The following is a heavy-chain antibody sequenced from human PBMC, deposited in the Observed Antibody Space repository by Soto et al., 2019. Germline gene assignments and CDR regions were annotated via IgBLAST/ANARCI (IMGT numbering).Heavy chain of an antibody. CDR1: GYTFTSYG. J-gene: IGHJ4*02. D-gene: IGHD6-25*01. CDR2: ISAFNGDT. Sequence: QVQLVQSGSEVKKPGASVNVSCKAFGYTFTSYGFSWVRQVPGQGLEWLGWISAFNGDTQYAQTMKGSLTVTTDTSTTTVHMQLRSLTPADTAVYYCTREAGWQRMVPYDWGQGTLVSVS. CDR3: TREAGWQRMVPYD. V-gene: IGHV1-18*04.